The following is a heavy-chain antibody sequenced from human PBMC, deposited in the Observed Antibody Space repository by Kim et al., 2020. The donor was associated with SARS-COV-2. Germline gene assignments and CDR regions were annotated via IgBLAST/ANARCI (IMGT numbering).Heavy chain of an antibody. D-gene: IGHD1-26*01. V-gene: IGHV3-9*01. Sequence: GGSLRLSCAASGFSFGDYAMHWVRQAPGKGLEWVSGISWTGGNIDYADSVKGRFTVSRDDSKNSLYLQMNSLKIGDTALYYCAASGALGYWGRGTLVTVSS. CDR2: ISWTGGNI. CDR1: GFSFGDYA. CDR3: AASGALGY. J-gene: IGHJ4*02.